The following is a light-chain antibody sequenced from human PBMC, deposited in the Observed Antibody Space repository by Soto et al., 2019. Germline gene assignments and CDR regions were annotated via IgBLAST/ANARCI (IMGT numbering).Light chain of an antibody. V-gene: IGKV1-12*01. CDR3: QQANSFPIT. CDR1: QGMSSW. J-gene: IGKJ5*01. CDR2: AAS. Sequence: DIQMTQSPSSVSASVGDRVTITCRASQGMSSWLAWYQQKPGKAPKLLIYAASSLQRGVPSRISGSRYGTDFTLTISSQQPEDFATYYCQQANSFPITFGQGTRLEIK.